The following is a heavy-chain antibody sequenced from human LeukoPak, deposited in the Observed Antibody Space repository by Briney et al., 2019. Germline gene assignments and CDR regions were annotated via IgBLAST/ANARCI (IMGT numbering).Heavy chain of an antibody. CDR1: GYTFTSYS. J-gene: IGHJ6*02. D-gene: IGHD2-15*01. V-gene: IGHV1-46*01. CDR2: ISPSGGST. CDR3: ARGGPYYYYGMDV. Sequence: ASVKVSCKASGYTFTSYSMHWVRQAPGQGLEWMGMISPSGGSTSYAQKFQGRLTMTRDTSTSTVCMELSSLRSEDMAVYYCARGGPYYYYGMDVWGQGTTVTVSS.